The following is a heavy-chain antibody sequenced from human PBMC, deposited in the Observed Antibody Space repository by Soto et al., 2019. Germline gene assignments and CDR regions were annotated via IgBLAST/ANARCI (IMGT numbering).Heavy chain of an antibody. D-gene: IGHD2-21*02. Sequence: QVTLKASGPTLVKPTQTLTLTCTVSGLSLRTTGVGVGWVRQPPGKALEWLALLYWDDDKRYSPSRSSRLTIAKDISDKQLVRTLTYIDTVATATVYCVQSRCGGDCLEIYSSHAYNGLDVWGQGTTVTVSS. J-gene: IGHJ6*02. CDR1: GLSLRTTGVG. CDR3: VQSRCGGDCLEIYSSHAYNGLDV. V-gene: IGHV2-5*02. CDR2: LYWDDDK.